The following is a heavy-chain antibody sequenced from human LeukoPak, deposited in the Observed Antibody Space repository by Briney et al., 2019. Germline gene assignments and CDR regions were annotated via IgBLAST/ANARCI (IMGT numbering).Heavy chain of an antibody. CDR1: GFTFSSYW. CDR2: IWYDGSNK. Sequence: GGSLRLSCAASGFTFSSYWMSWARQAPGKGLEWVAVIWYDGSNKYYADSVKGRFTISRDNSKNTLYLQMNSLRAEDTAVYYCARDIGFDYWGQGTLVTVSS. J-gene: IGHJ4*02. V-gene: IGHV3-33*08. CDR3: ARDIGFDY. D-gene: IGHD3-16*02.